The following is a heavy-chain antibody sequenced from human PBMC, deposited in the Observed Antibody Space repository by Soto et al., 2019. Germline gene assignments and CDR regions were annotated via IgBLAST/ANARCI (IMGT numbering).Heavy chain of an antibody. Sequence: GGSLRLSCAASGFTFSSYSMNWVRQAPGKGLEWVSSISSSSSYIYYADSVKGRFTISRDNAKNSLYLQMNSLRAEDTAVYYCARDGGIDYGEFDYWGQGTLVTVSS. CDR2: ISSSSSYI. CDR1: GFTFSSYS. CDR3: ARDGGIDYGEFDY. V-gene: IGHV3-21*01. J-gene: IGHJ4*02. D-gene: IGHD4-17*01.